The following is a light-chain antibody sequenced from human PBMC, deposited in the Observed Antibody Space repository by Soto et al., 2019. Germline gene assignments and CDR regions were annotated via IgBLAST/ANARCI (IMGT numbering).Light chain of an antibody. CDR3: CSLTTSHTYV. Sequence: QSVLTQPASVSGSPGQSITISCTGTSSDVGGYNYVSWHQQHPGKAPKVMIYHVTYRPSGVSNRYSGSKSGNSASLTISGLQADDEADYYCCSLTTSHTYVFGSGTKLTVL. V-gene: IGLV2-14*01. CDR2: HVT. CDR1: SSDVGGYNY. J-gene: IGLJ1*01.